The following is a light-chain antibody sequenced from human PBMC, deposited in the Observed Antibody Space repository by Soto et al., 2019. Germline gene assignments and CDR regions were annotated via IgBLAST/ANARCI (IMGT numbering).Light chain of an antibody. J-gene: IGLJ1*01. CDR1: SSDVGSYNL. Sequence: QSALTQPASVSGSPGQSITISCTGTSSDVGSYNLVSWYQQHPGKAPKLMICEVSKRPSGVSNRFSGSKSGNTASLTISGLQAEDEADYYCCSYAGSKVFGTGTKVTVL. CDR2: EVS. CDR3: CSYAGSKV. V-gene: IGLV2-23*02.